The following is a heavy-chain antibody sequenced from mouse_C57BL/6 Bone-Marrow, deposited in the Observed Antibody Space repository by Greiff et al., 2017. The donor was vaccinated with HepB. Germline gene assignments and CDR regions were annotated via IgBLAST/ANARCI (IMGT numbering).Heavy chain of an antibody. CDR3: ARSHYGSSQGYFDV. CDR1: GYAFTNYL. J-gene: IGHJ1*03. V-gene: IGHV1-54*01. Sequence: QVQLQQSGAELVRPGTSVKVSCKASGYAFTNYLIEWVKQRPGQGLEWIGVINPGSGGTNYNEKFKGKATLTADKSSSTAYMQLSSLTSEDSAVYFCARSHYGSSQGYFDVWGTGTTVTVSS. D-gene: IGHD1-1*01. CDR2: INPGSGGT.